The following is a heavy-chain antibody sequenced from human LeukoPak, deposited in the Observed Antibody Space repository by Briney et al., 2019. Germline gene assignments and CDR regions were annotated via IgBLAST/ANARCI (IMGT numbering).Heavy chain of an antibody. CDR3: ARGRGDSSSWYFDY. CDR2: IKPDGSEK. CDR1: GFTFSSYW. J-gene: IGHJ4*02. V-gene: IGHV3-7*01. D-gene: IGHD6-13*01. Sequence: GGSLRLSCAASGFTFSSYWMYWVRQAPGKGLGWAANIKPDGSEKYFVDSVKGRFTISRDNAKNSLYLQMNSLRAGDTAVYYCARGRGDSSSWYFDYWGQGTLVTVSS.